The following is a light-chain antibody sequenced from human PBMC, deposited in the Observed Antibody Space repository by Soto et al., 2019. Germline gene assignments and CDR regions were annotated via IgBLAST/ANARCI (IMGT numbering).Light chain of an antibody. CDR2: AAS. CDR3: QQYYSYPQT. CDR1: QSISSW. J-gene: IGKJ1*01. Sequence: DIQMTQSPSSLSASVGDRVTITCRASQSISSWLAWYQQRPGKAPKLLIYAASTLQSGVPSRLSGSGSGTDFTLTISCLQSEDFATYYCQQYYSYPQTFGQGTKVDIK. V-gene: IGKV1-5*01.